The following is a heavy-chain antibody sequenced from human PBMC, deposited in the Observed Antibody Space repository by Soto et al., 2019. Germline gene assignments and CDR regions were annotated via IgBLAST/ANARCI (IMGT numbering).Heavy chain of an antibody. D-gene: IGHD6-19*01. CDR3: ARSNRGYSSGRYGGKLYYFDY. Sequence: QVQLVESGGGVVQPGRSLRLSCAASGFTFSSYGMHWVRQAPGKGLEWVAVIWYDGSNKYYADSVKGRFTISRDNSKNTLYLQMNSLRAEDTAVYYCARSNRGYSSGRYGGKLYYFDYWGQGTLVTVSS. CDR2: IWYDGSNK. J-gene: IGHJ4*02. V-gene: IGHV3-33*01. CDR1: GFTFSSYG.